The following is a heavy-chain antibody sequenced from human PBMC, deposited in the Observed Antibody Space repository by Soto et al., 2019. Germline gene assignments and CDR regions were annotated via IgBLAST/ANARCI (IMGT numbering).Heavy chain of an antibody. CDR2: IHYSGST. D-gene: IGHD4-4*01. J-gene: IGHJ5*02. V-gene: IGHV4-59*08. CDR1: GGSITGYY. Sequence: QVQLQESGPGLVQPSETLSLTCTVSGGSITGYYWSWIRQPPGKGPEWIGNIHYSGSTNYNPSLKMRLPTXXXTXXNQCYLSLSSVTAAETAVYYCARHSYYSNPLRFDPRGQGTLVTVSS. CDR3: ARHSYYSNPLRFDP.